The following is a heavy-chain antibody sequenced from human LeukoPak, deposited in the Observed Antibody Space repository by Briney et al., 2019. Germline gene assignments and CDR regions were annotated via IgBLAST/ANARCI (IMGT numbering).Heavy chain of an antibody. CDR3: VRDGFGDYYFGC. CDR1: GGSISSATYS. CDR2: IYTSGST. V-gene: IGHV4-61*09. D-gene: IGHD3-10*01. Sequence: PSQTLSLTCTVSGGSISSATYSWSWLRQPAGQGLEWIGHIYTSGSTNYNPSLKSRVTISADTSKNQFSLKLSSVTAADTALYYCVRDGFGDYYFGCWGQGTLVTVSS. J-gene: IGHJ4*02.